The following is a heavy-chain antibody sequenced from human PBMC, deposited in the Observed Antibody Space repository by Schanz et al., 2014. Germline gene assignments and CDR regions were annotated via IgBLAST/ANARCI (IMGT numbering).Heavy chain of an antibody. D-gene: IGHD1-26*01. CDR2: ISYDGSDK. V-gene: IGHV3-33*05. J-gene: IGHJ6*02. CDR1: GFTFSNYG. CDR3: VKDLQRELLRDDHYYGMDV. Sequence: QVQLVESGGGVVQPGRSLRLSCAASGFTFSNYGMHWVRQAPGKGLEWVAVISYDGSDKFYADSVKGRFTISRDNSKNTMYLQMNSLRAEDTAVYYCVKDLQRELLRDDHYYGMDVWGQGTTVTVSS.